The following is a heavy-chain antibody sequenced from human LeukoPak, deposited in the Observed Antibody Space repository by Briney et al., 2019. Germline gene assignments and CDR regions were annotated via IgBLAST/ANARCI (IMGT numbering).Heavy chain of an antibody. CDR1: GYSISSGYY. V-gene: IGHV4-38-2*02. D-gene: IGHD7-27*01. J-gene: IGHJ3*02. CDR3: ARDPLGLGAFDI. CDR2: IYHSGST. Sequence: SETLSLTCTVSGYSISSGYYWGWIRQPPGKGLEWIGSIYHSGSTYYNPSLKSRVTISVDTSKNQFSLKLSSVTAADTAVYYCARDPLGLGAFDIWGQGTMVTVSS.